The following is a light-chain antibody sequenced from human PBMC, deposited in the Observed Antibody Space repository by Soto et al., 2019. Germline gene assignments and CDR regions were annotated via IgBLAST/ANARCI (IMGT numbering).Light chain of an antibody. CDR2: GVS. CDR1: QTIRSNY. J-gene: IGKJ1*01. CDR3: QQYGSSPWT. Sequence: ETGLTQSPGTLSFSPRERATLSCRASQTIRSNYLAWYQQTPCQAPRLLIYGVSNRPTGIADRFSGSGSGTDFPLIISRLEPEDFALYYCQQYGSSPWTFGQGTKVDIK. V-gene: IGKV3-20*01.